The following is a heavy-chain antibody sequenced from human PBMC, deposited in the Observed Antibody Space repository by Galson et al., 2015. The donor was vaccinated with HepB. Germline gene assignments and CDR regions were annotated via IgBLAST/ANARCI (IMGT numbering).Heavy chain of an antibody. J-gene: IGHJ6*02. CDR3: ARRNRYYDFWSGYLYYGMDV. V-gene: IGHV1-69*13. Sequence: SVKVSCKASGGTFSSYALSWVRQAPGQGLEWMGGIIPIFGTANYAQKFQGRVTITADESTSTAYMELSSLRSEDTAVYYCARRNRYYDFWSGYLYYGMDVWGQGTTVTVSS. CDR1: GGTFSSYA. CDR2: IIPIFGTA. D-gene: IGHD3-3*01.